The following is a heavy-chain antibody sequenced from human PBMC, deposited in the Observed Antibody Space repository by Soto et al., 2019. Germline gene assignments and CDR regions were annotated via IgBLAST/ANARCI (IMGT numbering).Heavy chain of an antibody. Sequence: GESLKLSCKGSGYRFNNYWIGWVRQMPGKGLEWMGIIYPGDSDARYSPSFQGQVTISVDKSISTAYLQWSSLRASDAAMFYCARPGYSGYDSLSGYYGMDVWGQGTTVTVSS. V-gene: IGHV5-51*01. CDR3: ARPGYSGYDSLSGYYGMDV. CDR2: IYPGDSDA. CDR1: GYRFNNYW. D-gene: IGHD5-12*01. J-gene: IGHJ6*02.